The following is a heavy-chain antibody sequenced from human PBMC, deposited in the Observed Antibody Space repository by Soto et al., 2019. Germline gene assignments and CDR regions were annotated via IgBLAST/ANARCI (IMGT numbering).Heavy chain of an antibody. J-gene: IGHJ4*02. Sequence: SETLSITCTVSGGSISSGGYYWSWIRQHPGKGLEWIGYIYYSGSTYYNPSLKSRVTISVDTSKNQFSLKLSSVTAADTAVYYCAKLGVGATTVLDYWGQGTLVTVSS. V-gene: IGHV4-31*03. CDR1: GGSISSGGYY. CDR3: AKLGVGATTVLDY. D-gene: IGHD1-26*01. CDR2: IYYSGST.